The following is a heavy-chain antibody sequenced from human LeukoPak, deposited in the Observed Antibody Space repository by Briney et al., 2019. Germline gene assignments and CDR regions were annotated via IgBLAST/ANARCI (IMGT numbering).Heavy chain of an antibody. Sequence: GGSLRLSCAASGFTFNNFAMSWVRQAPGKGLDWVSGLSGSGSSTFYADSVKGRFIISRDNSNSTRYLQMNSLRAEDTAVYYCAKRPKYGNSWIDFWGQGTLVTVSS. CDR3: AKRPKYGNSWIDF. CDR1: GFTFNNFA. D-gene: IGHD6-13*01. CDR2: LSGSGSST. V-gene: IGHV3-23*01. J-gene: IGHJ4*02.